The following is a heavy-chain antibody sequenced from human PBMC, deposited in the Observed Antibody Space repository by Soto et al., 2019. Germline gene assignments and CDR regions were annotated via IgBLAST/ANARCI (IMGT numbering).Heavy chain of an antibody. CDR2: INHSGST. V-gene: IGHV4-34*01. Sequence: TSETLSLTCAVYGGSFSGYYWSWIRQPPGKGLEWIGEINHSGSTNYNPSLKSRVTISVDTSKNQFSLKLSSVTAADTAVYYCARGGAGRGSNYDILTGYYRRNYYSGMDVWGQGTAVTVS. D-gene: IGHD3-9*01. CDR1: GGSFSGYY. CDR3: ARGGAGRGSNYDILTGYYRRNYYSGMDV. J-gene: IGHJ6*02.